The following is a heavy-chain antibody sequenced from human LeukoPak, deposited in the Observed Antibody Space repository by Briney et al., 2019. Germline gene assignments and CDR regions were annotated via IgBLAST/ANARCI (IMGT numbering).Heavy chain of an antibody. CDR3: ARGLAGGNDAFDI. D-gene: IGHD1-26*01. CDR2: INPNSGGT. V-gene: IGHV1-2*04. CDR1: GYTFTGYY. J-gene: IGHJ3*02. Sequence: ASVMVSCKASGYTFTGYYMHWVRQAPGQGLEWMGWINPNSGGTNYAQKFQGWVTMTRDTSISTAYMELSRLRSDDTAVYYCARGLAGGNDAFDIWGQGTMVTVSS.